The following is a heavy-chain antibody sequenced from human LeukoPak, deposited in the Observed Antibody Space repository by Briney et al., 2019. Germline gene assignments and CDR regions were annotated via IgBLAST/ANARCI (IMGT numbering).Heavy chain of an antibody. V-gene: IGHV1-69*05. J-gene: IGHJ5*02. CDR3: ARGGRNTIFGVVMDNWFDP. D-gene: IGHD3-3*01. CDR1: GGTFSSYA. CDR2: IFPIFGTA. Sequence: SVKVSCKASGGTFSSYAISWVRQAPGQGLEWMGGIFPIFGTANYAQKFQGRVTITTDESTSTAYMELSSLRSEDTAVYYCARGGRNTIFGVVMDNWFDPWGQGTLVTVSS.